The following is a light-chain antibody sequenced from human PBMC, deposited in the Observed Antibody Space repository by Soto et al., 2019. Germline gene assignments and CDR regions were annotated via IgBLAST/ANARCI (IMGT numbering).Light chain of an antibody. Sequence: QSALTQPASVSGSLGQSITISCTGTSSDVGGYNYVSWYQHHPGKDPKVVIFEVTKRPSGVSRRFSGSKSGNTASLTVSGLQAEDEGHYYSSSYTSSSTVLFGGGTKLTVL. V-gene: IGLV2-14*01. CDR2: EVT. CDR3: SSYTSSSTVL. J-gene: IGLJ2*01. CDR1: SSDVGGYNY.